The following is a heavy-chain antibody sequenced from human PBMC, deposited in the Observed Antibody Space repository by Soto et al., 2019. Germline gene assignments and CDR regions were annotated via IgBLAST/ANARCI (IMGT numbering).Heavy chain of an antibody. V-gene: IGHV1-2*04. D-gene: IGHD1-26*01. Sequence: QVQLVQSGAEVKKPGASVKVSCKASGYTLTDYYMHWVRQAPGQGLEWMGWIKFSSGDTNYAQKFQGWVNMTRDTSVSTSYMELSRLRSDDTAVYYCARDSLSSGSHYRGENWFDPWGQGTLVTVSS. CDR1: GYTLTDYY. J-gene: IGHJ5*02. CDR2: IKFSSGDT. CDR3: ARDSLSSGSHYRGENWFDP.